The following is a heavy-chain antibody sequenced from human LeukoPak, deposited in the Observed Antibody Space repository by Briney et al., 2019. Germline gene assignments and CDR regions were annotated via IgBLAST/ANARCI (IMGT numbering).Heavy chain of an antibody. CDR3: ARFGGNSKGAFDI. D-gene: IGHD2/OR15-2a*01. V-gene: IGHV3-53*01. CDR2: MYIAGST. CDR1: WFSVSNNY. J-gene: IGHJ3*02. Sequence: GGSLRLSCAASWFSVSNNYVSWVRQAPGKGLEWVSIMYIAGSTYYADSVKGRFTISRDNSKNTVYLQMNSLRAEDTAVYYCARFGGNSKGAFDIWGQGTMVTVSS.